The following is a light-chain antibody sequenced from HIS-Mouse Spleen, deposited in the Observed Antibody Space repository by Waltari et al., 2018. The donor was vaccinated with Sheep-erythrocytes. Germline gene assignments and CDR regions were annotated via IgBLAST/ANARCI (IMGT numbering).Light chain of an antibody. CDR3: MQALQTPIFT. Sequence: DIVMTQSQLSLPVTPGEPASISCRSSQSLLHSNGYNYLDWYLQKPGQSPQLLIYLGSNRASGVADRFSGSGSGTDFTLKISRVEAEDVGVYYCMQALQTPIFTFGPGTKVDIK. CDR1: QSLLHSNGYNY. J-gene: IGKJ3*01. CDR2: LGS. V-gene: IGKV2-28*01.